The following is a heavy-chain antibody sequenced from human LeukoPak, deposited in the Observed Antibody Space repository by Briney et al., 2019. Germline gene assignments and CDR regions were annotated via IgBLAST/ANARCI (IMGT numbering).Heavy chain of an antibody. CDR1: GFTFSSYG. Sequence: GGSLRLSCAASGFTFSSYGMHWVRQAPGKGLVWVAVISYDGSNKYYADSVKGRFTISRDNSKNTLYLQMNSLRAEDTAVYYSVGELLPYYGMDVWGQGTTVTVSS. D-gene: IGHD3-10*01. CDR2: ISYDGSNK. CDR3: VGELLPYYGMDV. V-gene: IGHV3-30*03. J-gene: IGHJ6*02.